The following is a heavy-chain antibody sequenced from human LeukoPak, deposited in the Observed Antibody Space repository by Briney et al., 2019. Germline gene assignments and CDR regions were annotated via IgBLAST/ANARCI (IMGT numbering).Heavy chain of an antibody. CDR2: IWYDGFNK. J-gene: IGHJ4*02. D-gene: IGHD2-21*02. CDR1: GFTFSSYG. CDR3: ARDRGVETGVRAPPVGYFDS. V-gene: IGHV3-33*01. Sequence: GGSLRLSCAASGFTFSSYGMHWVRQAPGKGLEWVAVIWYDGFNKYYSDSVKGRFTISRDNSKSTLFLQMDSLRAEDTALYYCARDRGVETGVRAPPVGYFDSWGQGALVTVSP.